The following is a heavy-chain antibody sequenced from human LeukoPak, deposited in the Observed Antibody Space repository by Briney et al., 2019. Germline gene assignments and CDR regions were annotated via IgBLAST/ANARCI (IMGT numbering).Heavy chain of an antibody. J-gene: IGHJ4*02. Sequence: RASVKVSCKASGYTFIDYYIHWVRQAPGQGLEWMGWINSNSGGTNYAQKFQGRVTMTRDTSISTAYMELSRLRSDDTAVYYCVRQVSDYWDQGTLVTVSS. D-gene: IGHD1-14*01. CDR3: VRQVSDY. CDR2: INSNSGGT. CDR1: GYTFIDYY. V-gene: IGHV1-2*02.